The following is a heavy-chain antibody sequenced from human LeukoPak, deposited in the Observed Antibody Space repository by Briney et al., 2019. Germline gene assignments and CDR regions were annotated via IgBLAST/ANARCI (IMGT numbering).Heavy chain of an antibody. CDR3: AKDEGYCSGGSCYEHFDY. CDR2: IIGDGGSA. CDR1: GFTFDDYA. J-gene: IGHJ4*02. Sequence: GGSLRLSCAASGFTFDDYAMHWVRQAPGKGLEWVSLIIGDGGSAYHSDSVKGRFTISRDNSKNSLYLQMNSLRTEDTALYYCAKDEGYCSGGSCYEHFDYWGQGTLVTVST. D-gene: IGHD2-15*01. V-gene: IGHV3-43*02.